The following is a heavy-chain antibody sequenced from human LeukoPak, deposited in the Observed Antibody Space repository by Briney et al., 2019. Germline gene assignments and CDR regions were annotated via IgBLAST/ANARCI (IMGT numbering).Heavy chain of an antibody. V-gene: IGHV3-23*01. Sequence: GGSLRLSCAASGLTFSSYAMSWVRQAPGKGLEWVSAISGSGGSTYYAASVKCRFTISRDNSKNPLYLSMNSLRAEDTAVYYCAKGARYCSSTSCTWYFDLWGRGTLVTVSS. J-gene: IGHJ2*01. CDR2: ISGSGGST. CDR1: GLTFSSYA. CDR3: AKGARYCSSTSCTWYFDL. D-gene: IGHD2-2*01.